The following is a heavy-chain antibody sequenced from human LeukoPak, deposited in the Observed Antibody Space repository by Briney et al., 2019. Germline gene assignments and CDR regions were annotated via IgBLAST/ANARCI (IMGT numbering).Heavy chain of an antibody. CDR2: INPYNGDT. Sequence: ASVKVSCKASGYTFTDYYMHWVRQAPGQGLEWLGRINPYNGDTNYAQRFQGRVTMTRDTSNTTAYMELSRLTYDDTAVYYCATGLFEEGNNWFDPWGQGTLVTVSS. CDR1: GYTFTDYY. CDR3: ATGLFEEGNNWFDP. J-gene: IGHJ5*02. V-gene: IGHV1-2*06.